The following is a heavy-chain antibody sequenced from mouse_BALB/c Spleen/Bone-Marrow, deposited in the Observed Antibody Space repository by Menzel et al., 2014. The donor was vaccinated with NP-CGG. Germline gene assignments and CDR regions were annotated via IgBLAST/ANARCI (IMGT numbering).Heavy chain of an antibody. CDR2: IYPGDGDT. J-gene: IGHJ3*01. V-gene: IGHV1-80*01. D-gene: IGHD2-4*01. Sequence: QVQLKQSGAELVRPGSSVKISCKASGYAFSSYWMNWVKQSPGQGLEWIGQIYPGDGDTNYNGKFKGKATLTADKSSSTAYMQLSSLTSEDSAVYFCAREGYDYDWFAYWGQGTLVTVSA. CDR3: AREGYDYDWFAY. CDR1: GYAFSSYW.